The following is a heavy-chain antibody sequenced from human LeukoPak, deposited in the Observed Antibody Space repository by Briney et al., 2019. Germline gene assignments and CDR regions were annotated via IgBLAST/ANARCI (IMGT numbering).Heavy chain of an antibody. D-gene: IGHD4-17*01. CDR2: ISSRSTYR. CDR3: ARDMTTATTCYLQH. V-gene: IGHV3-21*06. J-gene: IGHJ1*01. Sequence: GGSLRLSCAASGFTFCDYSMNWVRQAPGKGLEWVSSISSRSTYRYYADSVKGRFTISRDNAKNSQCLQMNSLRAEDTAVYYCARDMTTATTCYLQHWGQGTLVTVSS. CDR1: GFTFCDYS.